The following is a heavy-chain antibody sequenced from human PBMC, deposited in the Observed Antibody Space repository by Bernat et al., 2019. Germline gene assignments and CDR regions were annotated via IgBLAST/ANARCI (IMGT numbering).Heavy chain of an antibody. V-gene: IGHV3-23*01. CDR1: GFTFSSYA. CDR3: AKSVPAVVPAAMGNYYYYGMDV. CDR2: ISGSGGST. D-gene: IGHD2-2*01. Sequence: EVQLLESGGGLVQPGGSLRLSCAASGFTFSSYAMSWFRQAPGKGLEWVSAISGSGGSTYYADSGKGRFTISRDNSKNTLYLQMNSLRAEDTAVYYCAKSVPAVVPAAMGNYYYYGMDVWGQGTTVTVSS. J-gene: IGHJ6*02.